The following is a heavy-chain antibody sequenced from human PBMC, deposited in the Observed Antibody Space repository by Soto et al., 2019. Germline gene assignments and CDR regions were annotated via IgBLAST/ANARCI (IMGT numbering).Heavy chain of an antibody. CDR3: ARQGLLDVLSFFDY. J-gene: IGHJ4*02. Sequence: QLQLQESGPGLVKPSETLSLTCTVSGGSISSSSYYWGWIRQPPGKGLEWIGSIYYSGSTYYNPSLKSRVTISVDTSKNQFSLKLSSVTAADTAVYYCARQGLLDVLSFFDYWGQGTLVTVSS. CDR1: GGSISSSSYY. CDR2: IYYSGST. V-gene: IGHV4-39*01.